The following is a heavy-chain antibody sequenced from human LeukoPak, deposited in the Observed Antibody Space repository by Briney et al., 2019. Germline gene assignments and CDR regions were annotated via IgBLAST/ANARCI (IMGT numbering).Heavy chain of an antibody. CDR1: GFTFSSYG. Sequence: GGSLRLSCTASGFTFSSYGMHWVRQAPGKGLEWVSFIRFDGSEKYYADSVRGRFTISRDNSKNTLSLRMNSLRAEDTALYYCSKDVYDFSCGSCPQYFYFKDVWGQGTTVTVSS. CDR3: SKDVYDFSCGSCPQYFYFKDV. V-gene: IGHV3-30*02. CDR2: IRFDGSEK. D-gene: IGHD2-15*01. J-gene: IGHJ6*02.